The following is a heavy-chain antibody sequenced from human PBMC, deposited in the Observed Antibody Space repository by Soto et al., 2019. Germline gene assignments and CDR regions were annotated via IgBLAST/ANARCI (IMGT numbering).Heavy chain of an antibody. D-gene: IGHD3-3*01. J-gene: IGHJ6*03. CDR1: GGSISSYY. V-gene: IGHV4-59*01. CDR3: ARASYDFCSGSSSEPPTYYYYYMDV. Sequence: SETLSLTCTVSGGSISSYYWSWIRQPPGKGLEWIGYIYYSGGTNYNPSLKSRVTISVDTSKNQFSLKLSSVTAADTAVYYCARASYDFCSGSSSEPPTYYYYYMDVWGKGTTVTVSS. CDR2: IYYSGGT.